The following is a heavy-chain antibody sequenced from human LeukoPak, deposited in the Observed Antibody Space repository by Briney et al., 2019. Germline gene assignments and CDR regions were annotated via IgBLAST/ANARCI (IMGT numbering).Heavy chain of an antibody. Sequence: PSETLSLTCTVSGGSISSYYWSWIRQPPGKGLEWIGYIYYSGSTNYNPSLKSRVTISVDTSKNQLSLKLSSVTAADTAVYYCARRVGATTEVWFDPWGQGTLVTVSS. J-gene: IGHJ5*02. CDR3: ARRVGATTEVWFDP. V-gene: IGHV4-59*08. CDR2: IYYSGST. D-gene: IGHD1-26*01. CDR1: GGSISSYY.